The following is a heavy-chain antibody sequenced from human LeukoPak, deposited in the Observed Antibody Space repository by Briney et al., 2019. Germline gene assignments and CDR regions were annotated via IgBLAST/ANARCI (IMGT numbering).Heavy chain of an antibody. Sequence: SGPTLVKPTQALTLTFSFSGFSLGTSGVGVGWIRQPPGKALEWLALIYWNDDKRYGPSLKSRLTITKDTSKNQVVLTMTNMDPVDTATYYWAHSPFKFPTGDLDSWGQGTLVTVSS. V-gene: IGHV2-5*01. CDR3: AHSPFKFPTGDLDS. CDR2: IYWNDDK. D-gene: IGHD7-27*01. J-gene: IGHJ4*02. CDR1: GFSLGTSGVG.